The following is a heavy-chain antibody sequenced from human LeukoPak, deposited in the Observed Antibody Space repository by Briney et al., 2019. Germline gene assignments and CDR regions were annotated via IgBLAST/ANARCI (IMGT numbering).Heavy chain of an antibody. J-gene: IGHJ6*03. CDR1: GFTVSSNY. CDR3: ARHLPLYYYYYMDV. Sequence: GGSLRLSCAASGFTVSSNYMSWVRQAPGKGLEWVSVIYSGGSTYYADSVKGRFTISRDNFKNTLYLQMNSLRAEDTAVYYCARHLPLYYYYYMDVWGKGTTVTVSS. D-gene: IGHD3-3*02. CDR2: IYSGGST. V-gene: IGHV3-66*02.